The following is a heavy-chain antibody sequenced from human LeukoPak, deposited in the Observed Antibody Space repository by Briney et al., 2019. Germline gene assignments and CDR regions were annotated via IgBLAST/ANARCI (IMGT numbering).Heavy chain of an antibody. D-gene: IGHD6-13*01. V-gene: IGHV1-69*04. Sequence: SVKVSCKASGGTFSSYAISWVRQAPGQGLEWMRRIIPILGIANYAQKFQGRVTITADKSTSTAYMELSSLRSENTAVYYCAREESSSWNDAWFDPWGQGTLVTVSS. J-gene: IGHJ5*02. CDR3: AREESSSWNDAWFDP. CDR1: GGTFSSYA. CDR2: IIPILGIA.